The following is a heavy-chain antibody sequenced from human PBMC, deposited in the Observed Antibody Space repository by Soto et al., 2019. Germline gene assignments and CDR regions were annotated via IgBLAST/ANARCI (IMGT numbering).Heavy chain of an antibody. CDR2: IYYSGST. Sequence: SETLSLTCTVSGGSISSSSYYWGWIRQPPGKGLEWIGSIYYSGSTYYNPSLKSRVTISVDTSKNQFSLKLSSVTAADTAVYYCARRRRGRTWVAYDYWGQGTLVTVSS. J-gene: IGHJ4*02. D-gene: IGHD1-26*01. CDR3: ARRRRGRTWVAYDY. CDR1: GGSISSSSYY. V-gene: IGHV4-39*01.